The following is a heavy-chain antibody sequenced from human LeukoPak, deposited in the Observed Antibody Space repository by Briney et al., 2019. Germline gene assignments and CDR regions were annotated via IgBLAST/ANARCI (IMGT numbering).Heavy chain of an antibody. V-gene: IGHV3-74*01. Sequence: GGSLRLSCAASGFTFSSYWMHWVRQAPGKGLVWVSRINSDGSSTSYADSVKGRFTISRASAKNTLYLQMNSLRGEDTAVYYCAREVSQLVRDLDYWGQGTLVTVSS. D-gene: IGHD6-6*01. CDR2: INSDGSST. CDR3: AREVSQLVRDLDY. CDR1: GFTFSSYW. J-gene: IGHJ4*02.